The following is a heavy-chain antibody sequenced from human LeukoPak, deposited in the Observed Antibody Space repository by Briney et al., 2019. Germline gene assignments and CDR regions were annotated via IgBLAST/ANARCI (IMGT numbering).Heavy chain of an antibody. CDR3: ARGRYGDYSFDY. V-gene: IGHV1-69*04. CDR2: IIPILGIA. Sequence: ASVKVSCKASGGTFSSYAISWVRQAPGRGLEWMGRIIPILGIANYAQKFQGRVTITADKSTSTAYMELSSLRSEDTAVYYCARGRYGDYSFDYWGQGTLVTVSS. D-gene: IGHD4-17*01. J-gene: IGHJ4*02. CDR1: GGTFSSYA.